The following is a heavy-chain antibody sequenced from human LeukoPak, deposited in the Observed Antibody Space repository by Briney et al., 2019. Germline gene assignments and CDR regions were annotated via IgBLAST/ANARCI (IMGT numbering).Heavy chain of an antibody. CDR2: IWYDGSNK. CDR1: GFTFSSYG. Sequence: GGSLRLSCAASGFTFSSYGMHWVRQAPGKGLEWVAVIWYDGSNKYYADSVKGRFTISRDNSKNTLYLQMNSLRAEDTAVYYCARDRSIAVVYYFDYWGQGTLVTASS. CDR3: ARDRSIAVVYYFDY. D-gene: IGHD6-19*01. V-gene: IGHV3-33*01. J-gene: IGHJ4*02.